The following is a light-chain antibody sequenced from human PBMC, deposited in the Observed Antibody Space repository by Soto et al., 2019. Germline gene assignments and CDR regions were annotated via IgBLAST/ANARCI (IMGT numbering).Light chain of an antibody. Sequence: AIRMTQSPSSLSASTGDRVTITCRASQGISSYLAWYQQKPGKAPKLLIYAASTLQSGVPSRFSSSGSGTDFTLTISCLQSEDFATYYCQQYYSSPSTFGPGTKVDIK. CDR3: QQYYSSPST. J-gene: IGKJ3*01. V-gene: IGKV1-8*01. CDR2: AAS. CDR1: QGISSY.